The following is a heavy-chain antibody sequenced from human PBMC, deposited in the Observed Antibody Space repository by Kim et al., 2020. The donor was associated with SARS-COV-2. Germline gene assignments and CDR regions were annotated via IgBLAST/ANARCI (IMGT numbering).Heavy chain of an antibody. CDR3: ARNTIFWPYQGFDY. J-gene: IGHJ4*02. D-gene: IGHD3-9*01. Sequence: KPSLKSRVTISVDTSKNQFSLKLSSVTAADTAVYYCARNTIFWPYQGFDYWGQGTLVTVSS. V-gene: IGHV4-59*01.